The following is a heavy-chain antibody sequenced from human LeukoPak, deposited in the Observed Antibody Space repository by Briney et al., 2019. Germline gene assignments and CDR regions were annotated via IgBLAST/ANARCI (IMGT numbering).Heavy chain of an antibody. CDR1: VFTFSRYA. CDR2: LGGSSDSI. J-gene: IGHJ4*02. CDR3: AKFPSRRGYFDWLDGLDY. V-gene: IGHV3-23*01. D-gene: IGHD3-9*01. Sequence: GGSLRLSCAGSVFTFSRYAISWVRRFPGKRREGVSGLGGSSDSIHYADYVKGRFNIYRDNAKNSLYLHMNSMIAEDTAVYYCAKFPSRRGYFDWLDGLDYWGQGTLVTVSS.